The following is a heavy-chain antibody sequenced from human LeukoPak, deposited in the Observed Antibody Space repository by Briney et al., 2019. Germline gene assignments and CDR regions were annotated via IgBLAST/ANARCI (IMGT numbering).Heavy chain of an antibody. CDR2: VWYDGTNK. CDR1: GFTFSTIG. Sequence: GGSLRLSCAALGFTFSTIGLPWVRQAPAKGLEGVAVVWYDGTNKYYADSVKGRLTISRDNSKNTVDLQMNGLRAEDTAVYYCARDAGYSNPYFFDYWGQGTLVTVSS. V-gene: IGHV3-33*01. D-gene: IGHD6-13*01. J-gene: IGHJ4*02. CDR3: ARDAGYSNPYFFDY.